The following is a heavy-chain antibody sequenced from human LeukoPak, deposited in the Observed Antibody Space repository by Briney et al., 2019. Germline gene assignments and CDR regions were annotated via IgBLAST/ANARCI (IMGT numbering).Heavy chain of an antibody. CDR2: INPNSGGT. CDR3: ARAGINYDILTGYAGVCYFDY. J-gene: IGHJ4*02. CDR1: GYTFTGYY. Sequence: GASVKVSCKASGYTFTGYYMHWVRQAPGQGLEWMGWINPNSGGTNYAQKFQGRVTMTRDTSISTAYMELSRLRSDDTAVYYCARAGINYDILTGYAGVCYFDYWGQGTLVTVSS. D-gene: IGHD3-9*01. V-gene: IGHV1-2*02.